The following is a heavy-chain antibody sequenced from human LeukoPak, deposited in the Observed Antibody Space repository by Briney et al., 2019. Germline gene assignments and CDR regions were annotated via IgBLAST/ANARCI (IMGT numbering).Heavy chain of an antibody. J-gene: IGHJ5*02. D-gene: IGHD1-7*01. CDR2: INTNTGNP. CDR3: ARLGTGTTMWAYNWFDP. Sequence: ASVKVSCKASGYTFTSYAMNWVRQAPGQGLEWMGWINTNTGNPTYAQGFTGRFVFSLDTSVSTAYLQISSLKAEDTAVYYCARLGTGTTMWAYNWFDPWGQGTLVTVSS. V-gene: IGHV7-4-1*02. CDR1: GYTFTSYA.